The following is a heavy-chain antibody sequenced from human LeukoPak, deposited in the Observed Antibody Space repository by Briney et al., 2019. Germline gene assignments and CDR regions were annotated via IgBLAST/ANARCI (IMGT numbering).Heavy chain of an antibody. CDR2: MNPNSGNT. D-gene: IGHD3-3*01. J-gene: IGHJ6*02. CDR3: ARRRYYDFWSGYYYWYYYYGMDV. V-gene: IGHV1-8*01. Sequence: ASVKVSCKASGYTFTSYDINWVRQAPGQGLEWMGWMNPNSGNTGYAQKFQGRVTMTRNTSISTAYMELSSLRSEDTAVYYCARRRYYDFWSGYYYWYYYYGMDVWGQGTTVTVSS. CDR1: GYTFTSYD.